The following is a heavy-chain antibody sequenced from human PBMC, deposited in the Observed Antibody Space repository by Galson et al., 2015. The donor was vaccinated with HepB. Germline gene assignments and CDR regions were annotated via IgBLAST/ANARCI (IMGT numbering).Heavy chain of an antibody. D-gene: IGHD6-13*01. J-gene: IGHJ3*02. CDR2: IDPSDSYT. V-gene: IGHV5-10-1*01. CDR3: ARPQGIAAAGTSAFDI. Sequence: QSGAEVKKPGESLRISCKGSGHSFTSYWISWVRQMPGKGLEWMGRIDPSDSYTNYSPSFQGHVTISADKSISTAYLQWSSLKASDTAMYYCARPQGIAAAGTSAFDIWGQGTMVTVSS. CDR1: GHSFTSYW.